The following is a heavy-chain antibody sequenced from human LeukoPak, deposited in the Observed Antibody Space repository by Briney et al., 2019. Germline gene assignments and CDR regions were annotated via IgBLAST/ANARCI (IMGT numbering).Heavy chain of an antibody. CDR1: GYTFTGYY. Sequence: ASVKVSCKASGYTFTGYYMHWVRQAPGQGLEWMGWINPNSGGTNYAQKFQGRVTMTRDTSISTAYMELSRLRSDDTAVYYCARVYKGYDFWSGYYDYWGQGTLVTVSS. CDR2: INPNSGGT. CDR3: ARVYKGYDFWSGYYDY. J-gene: IGHJ4*02. D-gene: IGHD3-3*01. V-gene: IGHV1-2*02.